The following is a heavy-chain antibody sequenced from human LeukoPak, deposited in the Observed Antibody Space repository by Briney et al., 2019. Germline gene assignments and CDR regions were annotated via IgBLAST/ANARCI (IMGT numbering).Heavy chain of an antibody. CDR3: ARLRGSSGYDYGYYFDY. D-gene: IGHD5-12*01. Sequence: SETLSLTCTVSGGSIGTYYWSWIRQSPGKGLEWIGYVYFSGSTNYNPSLKSRITISVDTSKNQFSLKLRSVTAADTAVYYCARLRGSSGYDYGYYFDYWGQGILVTVSS. V-gene: IGHV4-59*08. CDR1: GGSIGTYY. J-gene: IGHJ4*02. CDR2: VYFSGST.